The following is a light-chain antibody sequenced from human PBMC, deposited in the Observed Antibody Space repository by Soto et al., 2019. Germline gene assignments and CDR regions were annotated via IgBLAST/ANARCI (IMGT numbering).Light chain of an antibody. CDR3: QQYYTKPFT. CDR1: QSISSW. CDR2: KAS. Sequence: DIQMTQSPSTLSTSVGDRVTITCRASQSISSWLAWYQLKPGKPPKLLIYKASSLESGVPSRFCGSESGTDFTLTISSLQPDDFATYYCQQYYTKPFTFGQGTKLEIK. J-gene: IGKJ2*01. V-gene: IGKV1-5*03.